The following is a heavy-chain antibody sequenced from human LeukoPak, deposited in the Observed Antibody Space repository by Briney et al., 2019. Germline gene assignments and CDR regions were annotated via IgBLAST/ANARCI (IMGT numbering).Heavy chain of an antibody. J-gene: IGHJ6*03. CDR1: GFTFSSYS. Sequence: GGSLRLSCAASGFTFSSYSMNWVRQAPGKGGLEWVASIGFTTSYIYYADSVKGRFTISRDNAKNSLFLQMNSLRADDTAVYYCARAHIVGFDYYYYLDVWGRGTTVTVSS. CDR3: ARAHIVGFDYYYYLDV. CDR2: IGFTTSYI. D-gene: IGHD2-21*01. V-gene: IGHV3-21*01.